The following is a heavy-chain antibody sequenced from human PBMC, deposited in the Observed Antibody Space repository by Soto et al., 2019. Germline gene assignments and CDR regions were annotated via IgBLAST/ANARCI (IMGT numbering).Heavy chain of an antibody. CDR3: KRETFGARDY. CDR1: GFTFRCDW. D-gene: IGHD3-10*01. CDR2: IDPYDTGI. V-gene: IGHV3-74*01. Sequence: GGCLRLLCIDSGFTFRCDWMHWVRQAPGKGLDWVSRIDPYDTGIGYADSVKGRFTISRDNAKSTLYLQMNSLRPEDTAVYYCKRETFGARDYWVQGTLVTISS. J-gene: IGHJ4*02.